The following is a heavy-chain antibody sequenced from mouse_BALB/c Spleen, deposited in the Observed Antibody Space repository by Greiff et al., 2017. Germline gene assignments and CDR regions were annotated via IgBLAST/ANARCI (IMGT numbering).Heavy chain of an antibody. CDR1: GYTFTSYW. J-gene: IGHJ3*01. D-gene: IGHD4-1*01. V-gene: IGHV1-7*01. CDR2: INPSTGYT. Sequence: VQRVESGAELAKPGASVKMSCKASGYTFTSYWMHWVKQRPGQGLEWIGYINPSTGYTEYNQKFKDKATLTADKSSSTAYMQLRSLTSEDSAVYYCAREGVGLAYWGQGTLVTVSA. CDR3: AREGVGLAY.